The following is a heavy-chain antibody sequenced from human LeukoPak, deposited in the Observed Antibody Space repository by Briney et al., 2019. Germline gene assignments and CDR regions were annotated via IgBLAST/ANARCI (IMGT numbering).Heavy chain of an antibody. CDR3: ARGKLLWFGEYHDAFDI. Sequence: ASVKVSCKASGYTFTGYYMHWVRQAPGQGLEWMGWINPNSGGTNYAQKFQGRVTMTRDTSISTAYMELSRLRSDDTAVYYCARGKLLWFGEYHDAFDIWGQGTMVTVSS. D-gene: IGHD3-10*01. CDR1: GYTFTGYY. J-gene: IGHJ3*02. V-gene: IGHV1-2*02. CDR2: INPNSGGT.